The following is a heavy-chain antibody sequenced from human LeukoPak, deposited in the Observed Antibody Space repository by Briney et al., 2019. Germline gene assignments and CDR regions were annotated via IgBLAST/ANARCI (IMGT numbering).Heavy chain of an antibody. J-gene: IGHJ4*02. V-gene: IGHV4-39*07. Sequence: PSETLSLTCTVSGGSISSSSYYWGWIRQPPGRGREGIESIYYSGSTYYNPSLKSRVTISVDTSKNQFSLKLSSVTAADTAVYYCARARVRVFDYWGQGTLVTVSS. CDR1: GGSISSSSYY. CDR3: ARARVRVFDY. D-gene: IGHD2-21*01. CDR2: IYYSGST.